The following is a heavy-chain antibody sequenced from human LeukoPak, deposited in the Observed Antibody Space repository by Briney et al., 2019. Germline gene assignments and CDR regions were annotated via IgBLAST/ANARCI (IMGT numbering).Heavy chain of an antibody. CDR1: GFTFSNYA. D-gene: IGHD2-15*01. J-gene: IGHJ4*02. V-gene: IGHV3-30*14. CDR3: ARPHCGGGSCYLDY. CDR2: ISYDGNNK. Sequence: PGGSLRLSCAASGFTFSNYAIHWVRQAPGKGLEWVAVISYDGNNKYYTDSVKGRFTISGDNSKNTLYLQMNNLRVEDAAVYYCARPHCGGGSCYLDYWGQGTLVTVSS.